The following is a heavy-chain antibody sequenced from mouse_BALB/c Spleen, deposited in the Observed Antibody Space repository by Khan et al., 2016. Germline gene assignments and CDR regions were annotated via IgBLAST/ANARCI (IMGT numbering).Heavy chain of an antibody. J-gene: IGHJ2*01. CDR3: ARSGNYFDY. D-gene: IGHD1-1*02. CDR2: ISSSGLT. Sequence: EVQLQESGPGLVKPSQSLSLTCTVTGYSITSAYAWNWFRQFPGNKLEWIGYISSSGLTSFNPSLKSRISITRDTSKNQFFLQLNSVTTEDTATXCCARSGNYFDYWGQGTTLTVSS. V-gene: IGHV3-2*02. CDR1: GYSITSAYA.